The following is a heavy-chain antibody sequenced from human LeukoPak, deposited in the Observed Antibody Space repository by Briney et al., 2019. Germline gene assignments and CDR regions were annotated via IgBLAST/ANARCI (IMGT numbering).Heavy chain of an antibody. D-gene: IGHD2-15*01. CDR3: ARDVNGVVVVAATVDH. CDR1: GYTFTDYY. Sequence: ASVKVSCEASGYTFTDYYIHWVRQAPGQGLEWMGWTNPNSGGTVYTQKFQGRVTMTRDTSISTAYMELSRLRSDDTAVYYCARDVNGVVVVAATVDHWGQGTLVTVSS. J-gene: IGHJ4*02. V-gene: IGHV1-2*02. CDR2: TNPNSGGT.